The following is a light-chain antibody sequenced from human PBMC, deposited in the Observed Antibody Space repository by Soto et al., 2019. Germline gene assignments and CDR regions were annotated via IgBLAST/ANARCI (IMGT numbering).Light chain of an antibody. CDR3: QQRSNWPPSIT. CDR1: QSVGTY. V-gene: IGKV3-11*01. CDR2: DAS. J-gene: IGKJ5*01. Sequence: EIVLTQAPATLSLSPGERATLSCRASQSVGTYLAWYQQTPGQAPSLLIYDASNRATGIPARFSGSGSGTDFTLTISSLEPGDFAVYYCQQRSNWPPSITFGQGTRLEIK.